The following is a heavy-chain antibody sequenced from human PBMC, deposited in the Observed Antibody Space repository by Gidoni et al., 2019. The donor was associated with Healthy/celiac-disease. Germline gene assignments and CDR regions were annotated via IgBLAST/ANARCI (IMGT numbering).Heavy chain of an antibody. V-gene: IGHV4-34*01. Sequence: QVQLQQWGAGLLKPSETLSLTCAVYGGSFSGYYWSWIRQPPGKGLEWIGEINHSGSTNYNPSLKSRVTISVDTSKNQFSLKLSSVTAADTAVYYCAVFSIAAAGIDYWGQGTLVTVSS. CDR1: GGSFSGYY. J-gene: IGHJ4*02. CDR3: AVFSIAAAGIDY. CDR2: INHSGST. D-gene: IGHD6-13*01.